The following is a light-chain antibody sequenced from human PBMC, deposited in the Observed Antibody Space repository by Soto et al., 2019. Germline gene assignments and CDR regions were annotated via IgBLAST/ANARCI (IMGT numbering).Light chain of an antibody. J-gene: IGLJ3*02. CDR1: SSNIGNNY. Sequence: QSVLTQPPSASAAPGQKVTISCSGSSSNIGNNYVSWYQQVPGTAPKLLIYDNDKRPSGIPDRFSGSKSGTSATLGITGLQTGDEADYYCGTWDSSLTARVFGGGTKLTVL. V-gene: IGLV1-51*01. CDR2: DND. CDR3: GTWDSSLTARV.